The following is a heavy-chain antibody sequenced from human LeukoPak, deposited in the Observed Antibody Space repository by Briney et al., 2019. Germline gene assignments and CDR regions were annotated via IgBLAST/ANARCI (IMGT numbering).Heavy chain of an antibody. CDR3: ARDAGDCGGDCPRWFDP. V-gene: IGHV3-74*01. Sequence: PGGSLRLSCAASGFTFSSYWMHWVRQAPGKGLVWVSRINPDGATTSYADSVKGRFTISSDNAKNTVDLQMNSLRGEDTAVYYCARDAGDCGGDCPRWFDPWGQGILVTVSS. D-gene: IGHD2-21*02. CDR2: INPDGATT. CDR1: GFTFSSYW. J-gene: IGHJ5*02.